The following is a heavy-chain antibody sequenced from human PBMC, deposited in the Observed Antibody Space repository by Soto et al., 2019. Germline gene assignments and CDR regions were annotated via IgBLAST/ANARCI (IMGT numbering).Heavy chain of an antibody. CDR2: INAGNGNT. Sequence: ASVKVSCKASGYTFTSYAMHWVRQAPGQRLEWMGWINAGNGNTKYSQKFQGRVTITRDTSASTAYMELSSLRSEDTAVYYCARGGMTTVTYYYYGMDVWGQGTTVTVSS. CDR1: GYTFTSYA. V-gene: IGHV1-3*01. J-gene: IGHJ6*02. CDR3: ARGGMTTVTYYYYGMDV. D-gene: IGHD4-4*01.